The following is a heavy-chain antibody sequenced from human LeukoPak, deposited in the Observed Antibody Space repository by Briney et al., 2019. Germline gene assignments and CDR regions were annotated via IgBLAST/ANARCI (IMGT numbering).Heavy chain of an antibody. Sequence: GGSLRLSCTGSGFTFGDHAMSWVRQAPGKGREGVGFIRSKAYRGTTEYAASVKGRFSISRDDSASIAYLQMNSLKTEDTAVYYCARGPIQLWIHDAMDVWGQGTTVTVSS. V-gene: IGHV3-49*04. D-gene: IGHD5-18*01. J-gene: IGHJ6*02. CDR1: GFTFGDHA. CDR3: ARGPIQLWIHDAMDV. CDR2: IRSKAYRGTT.